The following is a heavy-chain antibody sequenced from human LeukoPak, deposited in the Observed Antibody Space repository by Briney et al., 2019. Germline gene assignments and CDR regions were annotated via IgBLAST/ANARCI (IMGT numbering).Heavy chain of an antibody. CDR3: ARDSGDYFEY. CDR2: IYYSGST. CDR1: GVSIGSSGYY. D-gene: IGHD3-10*01. J-gene: IGHJ4*02. V-gene: IGHV4-39*07. Sequence: SETLSLTCTVSGVSIGSSGYYWGWLRQPPGKGLDWIGNIYYSGSTYYTPSLKSRVTISLDTSTNQVSLRLSSVTAADTAVYYCARDSGDYFEYWGQGALVTVSS.